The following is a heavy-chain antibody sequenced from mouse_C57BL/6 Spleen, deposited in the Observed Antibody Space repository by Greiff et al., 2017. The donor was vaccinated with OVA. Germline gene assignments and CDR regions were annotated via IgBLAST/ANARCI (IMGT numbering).Heavy chain of an antibody. CDR1: GFTFSSYG. Sequence: DVKLVESGGDLVKPGGSLKLSCAASGFTFSSYGMSWVRQTPDKRLEWVATISSGGSYTYYPDSVKGRFTISRDNAKNTLYLQMSSLKSEDTAMYYCARPPTVVARYFDVWGTGTTVTVSS. V-gene: IGHV5-6*02. CDR3: ARPPTVVARYFDV. J-gene: IGHJ1*03. CDR2: ISSGGSYT. D-gene: IGHD1-1*01.